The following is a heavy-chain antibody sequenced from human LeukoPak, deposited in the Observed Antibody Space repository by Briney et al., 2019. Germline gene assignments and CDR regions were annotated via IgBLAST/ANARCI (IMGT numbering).Heavy chain of an antibody. V-gene: IGHV3-7*01. CDR2: IKQEGSVK. CDR3: ARNYYYRFDY. D-gene: IGHD3-10*01. J-gene: IGHJ4*02. Sequence: GGALRLSCAASGFTFTSYWMTWVRQAPGKGLEWVANIKQEGSVKNYVDSLRGRFTISRDNAKDSLYLQMNSLRAEDTAVYFCARNYYYRFDYCGQGTLVAVSS. CDR1: GFTFTSYW.